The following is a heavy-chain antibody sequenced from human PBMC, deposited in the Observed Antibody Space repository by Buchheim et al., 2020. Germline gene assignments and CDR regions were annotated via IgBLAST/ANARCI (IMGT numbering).Heavy chain of an antibody. D-gene: IGHD5-24*01. Sequence: QVQLVESGGGVVQPGRSLRLSCAASGFTFSSYGMHWVRQAPGKGLEWVAVISYDGSNKYYADSVKGRFTISRDNSKNTLYLQMNSLRAEDTAVYYCAKVLDGYNLHYYYGMDVWGQGTT. CDR3: AKVLDGYNLHYYYGMDV. CDR2: ISYDGSNK. J-gene: IGHJ6*02. V-gene: IGHV3-30*18. CDR1: GFTFSSYG.